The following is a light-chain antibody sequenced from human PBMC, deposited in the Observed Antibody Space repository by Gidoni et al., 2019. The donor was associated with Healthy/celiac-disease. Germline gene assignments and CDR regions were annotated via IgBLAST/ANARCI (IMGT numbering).Light chain of an antibody. CDR3: SSYTSSSFLYI. CDR1: SSDVGGYNY. CDR2: EVS. V-gene: IGLV2-14*01. Sequence: QSALTQPASVSGSPGQSITISCTGTSSDVGGYNYVSWYQQHPGKAPKLMIYEVSNRPSGVSNRFSGSKSGNTVFLTISGLQAEDEADYYCSSYTSSSFLYIFGTGTKVTVL. J-gene: IGLJ1*01.